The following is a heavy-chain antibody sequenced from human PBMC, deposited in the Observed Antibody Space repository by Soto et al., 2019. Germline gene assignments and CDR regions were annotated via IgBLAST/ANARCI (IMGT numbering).Heavy chain of an antibody. CDR1: GFTFSSYA. V-gene: IGHV3-30-3*01. D-gene: IGHD4-17*01. Sequence: QVPLVESGGGVVQPGRSLRLSCAASGFTFSSYAMHWVRQAPGKGLEWVAVISYDGSNKYYADSVKGRFTISRDNSKNTLYLQMNSLRAEDTAVYYCARAPTTVTTSYYFDYWGQGTPVTVSS. J-gene: IGHJ4*02. CDR3: ARAPTTVTTSYYFDY. CDR2: ISYDGSNK.